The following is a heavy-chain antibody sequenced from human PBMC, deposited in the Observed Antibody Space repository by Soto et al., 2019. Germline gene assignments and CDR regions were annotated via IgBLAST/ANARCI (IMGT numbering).Heavy chain of an antibody. Sequence: QVQLVQSGAEMKKPGSSVKVSCQSSGGTFNTYAMNWVRQAPGQGPEWMGDISPMFGAANYAPKFQGRVTXXXXXXXXXXXXXXXXXXXXXXXXXXXAXEVQXHXXXXXXWGQXTLV. CDR3: AXEVQXHXXXXXX. V-gene: IGHV1-69*01. J-gene: IGHJ1*01. CDR2: ISPMFGAA. CDR1: GGTFNTYA.